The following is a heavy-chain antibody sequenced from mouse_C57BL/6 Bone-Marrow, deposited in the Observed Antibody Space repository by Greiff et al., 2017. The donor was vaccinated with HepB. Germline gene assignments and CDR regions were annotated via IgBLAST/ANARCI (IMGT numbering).Heavy chain of an antibody. D-gene: IGHD1-1*01. CDR1: GYTFTDYY. CDR2: IYPGSGNT. CDR3: ARGTGYYYGSRGAWFAY. Sequence: QVQLQQSGPELVKPGASVKISCKASGYTFTDYYLNWVKQRPGQGLEWIGWIYPGSGNTKYNEKFKGKATLTVDTSSSTAYMQLSSLTSEDSAVYFCARGTGYYYGSRGAWFAYWGQGTLVTVSA. V-gene: IGHV1-84*01. J-gene: IGHJ3*01.